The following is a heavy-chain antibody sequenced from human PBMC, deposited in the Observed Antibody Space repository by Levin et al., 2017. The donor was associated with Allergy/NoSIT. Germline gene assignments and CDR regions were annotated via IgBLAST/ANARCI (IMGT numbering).Heavy chain of an antibody. CDR1: GFTVSNDH. Sequence: GGSLRLSCEASGFTVSNDHMNWVRQAPGKGLEWVSSISGSGSATHYADSVKGRFTISRDNSKNTVYLQMNSLRAEDTAVYYCAKLDDIVVVVGAALDYWGLGTLVTVSS. J-gene: IGHJ4*02. D-gene: IGHD2-15*01. CDR2: ISGSGSAT. CDR3: AKLDDIVVVVGAALDY. V-gene: IGHV3-23*01.